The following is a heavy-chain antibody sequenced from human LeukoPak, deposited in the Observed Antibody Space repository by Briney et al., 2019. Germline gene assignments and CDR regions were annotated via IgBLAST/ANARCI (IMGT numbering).Heavy chain of an antibody. CDR2: IYYSGST. CDR1: GGSISNYY. CDR3: ARSGHETYAFDI. J-gene: IGHJ3*02. Sequence: SETLSLTCTVSGGSISNYYWSWVRQPPGKGLEWIGYIYYSGSTNYNPSLKSRVTISVDTSKNQFSLKLSSVTAADTAVYYCARSGHETYAFDIWGQGTMVTVSS. D-gene: IGHD7-27*01. V-gene: IGHV4-59*01.